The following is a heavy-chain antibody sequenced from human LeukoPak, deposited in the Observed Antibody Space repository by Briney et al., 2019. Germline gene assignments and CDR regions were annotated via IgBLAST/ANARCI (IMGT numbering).Heavy chain of an antibody. CDR2: ISSSSSYI. CDR3: ARDMGYDFWSGYTDAFDI. CDR1: GFTFSSYS. Sequence: TGGSLRLSCAAAGFTFSSYSMNWVRQAPGKGLEGVSAISSSSSYIYYADSVKGRFTISRDNAKNSLYLQMNSLRAEDTAVYYCARDMGYDFWSGYTDAFDIWGQGTMVTVSS. V-gene: IGHV3-21*01. J-gene: IGHJ3*02. D-gene: IGHD3-3*01.